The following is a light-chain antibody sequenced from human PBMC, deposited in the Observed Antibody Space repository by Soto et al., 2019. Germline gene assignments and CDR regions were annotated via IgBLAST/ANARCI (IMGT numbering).Light chain of an antibody. CDR2: DAS. J-gene: IGKJ5*01. Sequence: EIVLTQSPGTLSLSPGARATLSCRASQSVSNTYLAWYQQKPGQAPRLLIYDASTRATGIPDRFSGGESGTEFTLTISSLQSEDFVVYYCQQYNSWPPITFGQGTRLEIK. CDR3: QQYNSWPPIT. V-gene: IGKV3-15*01. CDR1: QSVSNT.